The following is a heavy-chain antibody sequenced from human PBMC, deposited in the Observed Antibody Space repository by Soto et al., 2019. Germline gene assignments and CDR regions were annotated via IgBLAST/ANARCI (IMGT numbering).Heavy chain of an antibody. CDR2: MYHSGST. CDR1: GGSISSGGYS. CDR3: ARDKITGLFDY. D-gene: IGHD2-8*02. V-gene: IGHV4-30-2*01. J-gene: IGHJ4*02. Sequence: SETLSLTCAVAGGSISSGGYSWSWIRQPPGKGLEWIGYMYHSGSTYYNPSLKSRVTISVDTSKNQFSLKLTSVTAADTAVYYCARDKITGLFDYWGQGTLVTVSS.